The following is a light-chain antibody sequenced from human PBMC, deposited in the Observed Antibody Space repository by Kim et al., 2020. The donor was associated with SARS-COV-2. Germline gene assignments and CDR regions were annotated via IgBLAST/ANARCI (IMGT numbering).Light chain of an antibody. V-gene: IGLV3-19*01. Sequence: VALGHTVSMTCQCDILRSYYATWYQQKPEQAPILVIYVKNNRPSGIPDRFSGSSSGNTASLTITGTQAGDEADYYCNSLERNDNFVFGGGTQLTVL. CDR1: ILRSYY. CDR3: NSLERNDNFV. CDR2: VKN. J-gene: IGLJ2*01.